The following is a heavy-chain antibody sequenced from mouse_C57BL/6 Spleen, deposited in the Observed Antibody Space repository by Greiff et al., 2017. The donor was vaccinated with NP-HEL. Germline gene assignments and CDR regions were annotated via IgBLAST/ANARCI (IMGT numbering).Heavy chain of an antibody. Sequence: EVKLMESGGGLVKPGGSLKLSCAASGFTFSDYGMHWVRQAPEKGLEWDAYISSGSSTIYYADTVKGRFTISRDNAKNTLFLQMTSLRSEDTAMYYCARDGPSFAYWGQGTLVTVSA. J-gene: IGHJ3*01. CDR1: GFTFSDYG. D-gene: IGHD2-3*01. CDR3: ARDGPSFAY. CDR2: ISSGSSTI. V-gene: IGHV5-17*01.